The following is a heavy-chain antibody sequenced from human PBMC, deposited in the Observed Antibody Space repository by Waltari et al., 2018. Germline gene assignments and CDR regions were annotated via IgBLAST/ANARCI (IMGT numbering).Heavy chain of an antibody. J-gene: IGHJ4*02. D-gene: IGHD6-13*01. CDR2: IYHSGST. CDR3: ARRNSSWPPFDY. Sequence: QVQLQESGPGLVKPPETLSLTCAVSGYSISSGYYWGWIRQPPGKGLEWIGSIYHSGSTYDNPSLKSRVTISVDTSKNQFSLKLSSVTAADTAVYYCARRNSSWPPFDYGGQGTLVTVSS. CDR1: GYSISSGYY. V-gene: IGHV4-38-2*01.